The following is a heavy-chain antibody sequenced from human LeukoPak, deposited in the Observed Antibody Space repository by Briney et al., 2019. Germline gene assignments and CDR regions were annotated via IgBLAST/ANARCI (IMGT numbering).Heavy chain of an antibody. Sequence: SETLSPTCAVSGGSISSGGYSWSWIRQPPGKGLEWIGYIYRSGSTYYNPSLKSRVTISVDRSKNQFSLKLSSVTAADTAVYYCARAYGDYHPSDDAFDIWGQGTMVTVSS. V-gene: IGHV4-30-2*01. CDR1: GGSISSGGYS. J-gene: IGHJ3*02. CDR3: ARAYGDYHPSDDAFDI. CDR2: IYRSGST. D-gene: IGHD4-17*01.